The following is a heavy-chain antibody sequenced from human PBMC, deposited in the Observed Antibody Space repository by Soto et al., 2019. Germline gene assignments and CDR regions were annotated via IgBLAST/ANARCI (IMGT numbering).Heavy chain of an antibody. CDR3: ARSGYSYGYGYYYYGMDV. J-gene: IGHJ6*02. CDR2: INHSGST. V-gene: IGHV4-34*01. D-gene: IGHD5-18*01. Sequence: SETLSLTCAVYGGSFGGYYWSWIRQPPGKGLEWIGEINHSGSTNYNPSLKSRVTISVDTSKNQFSLKLSSVTAADTAVYYCARSGYSYGYGYYYYGMDVWGQGTTVTVSS. CDR1: GGSFGGYY.